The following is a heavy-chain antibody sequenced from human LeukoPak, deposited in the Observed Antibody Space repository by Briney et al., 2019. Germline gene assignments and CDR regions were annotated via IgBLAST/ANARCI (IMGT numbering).Heavy chain of an antibody. CDR1: GYTFTGYY. Sequence: GASVKVSCKASGYTFTGYYMHWVRQAPRQGLEWMGYIYPNSGATKYAQKFQGRVTMTRDTSISTAYMELSGLRSDDTAVYYCGTLLSNGPFDYWGQGSLVTVSS. V-gene: IGHV1-2*02. CDR2: IYPNSGAT. J-gene: IGHJ4*02. CDR3: GTLLSNGPFDY.